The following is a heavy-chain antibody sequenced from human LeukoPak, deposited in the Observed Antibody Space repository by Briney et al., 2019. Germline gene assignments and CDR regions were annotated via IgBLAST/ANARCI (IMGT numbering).Heavy chain of an antibody. J-gene: IGHJ5*02. CDR3: ARVRGFGCSGGSCYPANWFDP. CDR2: INPNSGGT. CDR1: RYTFTDYY. V-gene: IGHV1-2*06. D-gene: IGHD2-15*01. Sequence: ASVKISCKASRYTFTDYYIHWVRQAPGQGLEWMGRINPNSGGTNYAQKFQGRVTMTRDTSISTAYMELSRLRSDDTAVYYCARVRGFGCSGGSCYPANWFDPWGQGTLVTVSS.